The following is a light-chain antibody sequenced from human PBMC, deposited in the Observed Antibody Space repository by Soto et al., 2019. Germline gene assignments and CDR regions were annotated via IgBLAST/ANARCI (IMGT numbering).Light chain of an antibody. Sequence: DIQMIQSPSSLSASVGDRVTTTCRASHSIGTYLNWYQQRPAKAPNLLIYAASTLQSGVPLRFSGSGSVTEITLTINSLQPEEVSTYYCQHNYNNLQTFGQGTKVDIK. CDR2: AAS. CDR1: HSIGTY. CDR3: QHNYNNLQT. V-gene: IGKV1-39*01. J-gene: IGKJ1*01.